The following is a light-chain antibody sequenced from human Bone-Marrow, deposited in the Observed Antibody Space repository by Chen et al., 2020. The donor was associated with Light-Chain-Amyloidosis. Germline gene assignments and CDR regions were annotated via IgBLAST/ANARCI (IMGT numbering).Light chain of an antibody. J-gene: IGKJ4*01. Sequence: EIVLTQSPGTLSLSPGEGANLSCRASQTISSNYLTWYQQKFGQAHRILIYGSSSRATGIPDRFTGSGAGTDFTLTINRLEPEDFAMYYCQQYGTSPLTSGGGTKVEIK. V-gene: IGKV3-20*01. CDR1: QTISSNY. CDR3: QQYGTSPLT. CDR2: GSS.